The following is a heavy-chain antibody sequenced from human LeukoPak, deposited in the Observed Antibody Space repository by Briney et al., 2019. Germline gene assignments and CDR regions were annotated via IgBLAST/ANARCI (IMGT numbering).Heavy chain of an antibody. CDR3: AREGCSGGSCYHNWFDP. V-gene: IGHV3-7*01. D-gene: IGHD2-15*01. CDR1: GFTFSSYW. CDR2: INQDGSEK. J-gene: IGHJ5*02. Sequence: GGSLRLSCAASGFTFSSYWMSWVRQAPGKGLEWVANINQDGSEKYYVDSVKGRFTISRDNAKNSLYLQMNSLRAEDTAVCYCAREGCSGGSCYHNWFDPWGQGTLVTVSS.